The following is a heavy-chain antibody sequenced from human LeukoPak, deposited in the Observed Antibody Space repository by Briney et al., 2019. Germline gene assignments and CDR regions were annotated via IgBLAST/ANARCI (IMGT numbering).Heavy chain of an antibody. CDR1: GFTFDDYA. J-gene: IGHJ5*02. CDR2: ISWNSGSI. D-gene: IGHD2-2*01. Sequence: GRSLRLSCAASGFTFDDYAMHWVRQAPGKSLEWVSGISWNSGSIGYADSVKGRFTISRDNAKNSLYLQMNSLRAEDTALYYCAKDRYCSSTSCYQPSWFDPWGQGTLVTVSS. CDR3: AKDRYCSSTSCYQPSWFDP. V-gene: IGHV3-9*01.